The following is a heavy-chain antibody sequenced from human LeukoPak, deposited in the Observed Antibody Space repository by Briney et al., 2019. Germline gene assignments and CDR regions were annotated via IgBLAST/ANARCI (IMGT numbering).Heavy chain of an antibody. V-gene: IGHV4-39*01. J-gene: IGHJ5*02. D-gene: IGHD3-10*01. CDR3: ARWWITMVRGVRNWFDP. CDR1: GGTISCSSYY. CDR2: IYYSGST. Sequence: SETLSLTCTVSGGTISCSSYYWGWIRQPPGKGLEWIGSIYYSGSTYYNPSLKSRVTISVDTSKNQFSLKLSSVTAADTAVYYCARWWITMVRGVRNWFDPWGQGTLVTVSS.